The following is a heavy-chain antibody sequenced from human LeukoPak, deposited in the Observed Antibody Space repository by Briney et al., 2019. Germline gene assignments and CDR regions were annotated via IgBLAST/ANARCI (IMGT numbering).Heavy chain of an antibody. Sequence: GGSLRLSCAASGFTFSDYYMSWSRQAPGKGLEWVSYISSSGSTIYYADSVKGRFTISRDNAKNSLYLQMNSLRAEDTAVYYCARIKKIAAVSEFSAFDIWGQGTMVTVSS. J-gene: IGHJ3*02. CDR3: ARIKKIAAVSEFSAFDI. V-gene: IGHV3-11*01. CDR2: ISSSGSTI. CDR1: GFTFSDYY. D-gene: IGHD6-13*01.